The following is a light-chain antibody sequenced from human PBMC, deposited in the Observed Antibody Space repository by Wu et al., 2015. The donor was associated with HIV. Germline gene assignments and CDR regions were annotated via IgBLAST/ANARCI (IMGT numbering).Light chain of an antibody. CDR3: HQRSSWPLT. CDR2: DTI. Sequence: EVVLTQSPVTLYLSPGERATLSCRASQGASFYLAWYQKKPGRAPRLLIYDTINRATGVPARFSGSGSATDFTLTISSLEPEDFAVYYCHQRSSWPLTFGQGTRLE. J-gene: IGKJ5*01. V-gene: IGKV3-11*01. CDR1: QGASFY.